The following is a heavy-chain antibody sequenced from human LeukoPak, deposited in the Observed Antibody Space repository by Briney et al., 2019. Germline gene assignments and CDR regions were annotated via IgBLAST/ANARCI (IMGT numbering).Heavy chain of an antibody. V-gene: IGHV3-23*01. CDR1: GFTFSSYA. D-gene: IGHD1-20*01. J-gene: IGHJ5*02. CDR2: ISGSGGST. CDR3: AKFQGLTGTTIRHNWFDP. Sequence: GGSLRLSCAASGFTFSSYAMSWVRQAPGKGLEWVSAISGSGGSTYYADSVKGRFTISRDNSKNTLYLQMNSLRAEDTAVYYCAKFQGLTGTTIRHNWFDPWGQGTLVTVSS.